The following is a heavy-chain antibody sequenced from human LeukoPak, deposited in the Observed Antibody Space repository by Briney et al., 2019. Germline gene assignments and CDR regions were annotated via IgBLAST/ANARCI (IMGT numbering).Heavy chain of an antibody. V-gene: IGHV4-34*01. Sequence: SETLSLTCGFYSGSFSGYYWNWIRQPPGKGLEWIGEINHSGSTNYNPSLKSRVTISVDTSKNQFSLKLSSVTAADTAVYYCARRPVLLRLWYFDYWGQGTLVTVSS. CDR3: ARRPVLLRLWYFDY. CDR1: SGSFSGYY. CDR2: INHSGST. D-gene: IGHD3-10*01. J-gene: IGHJ4*02.